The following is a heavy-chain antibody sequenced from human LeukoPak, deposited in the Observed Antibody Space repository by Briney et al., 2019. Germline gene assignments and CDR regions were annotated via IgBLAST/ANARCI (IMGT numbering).Heavy chain of an antibody. J-gene: IGHJ4*02. D-gene: IGHD3-22*01. Sequence: SVKVSCKASGGTFSSYAISWVRQAPGQGLEWMGGIIPIFGTANYAQKFQGRVTITADESTSTAYMELSSLRSEDTAVYYCARGPHYYDSSDYYLHYWGQGTLVTVSS. CDR3: ARGPHYYDSSDYYLHY. V-gene: IGHV1-69*01. CDR1: GGTFSSYA. CDR2: IIPIFGTA.